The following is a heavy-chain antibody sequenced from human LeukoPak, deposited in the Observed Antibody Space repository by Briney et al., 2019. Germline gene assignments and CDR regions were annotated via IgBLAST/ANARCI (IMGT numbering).Heavy chain of an antibody. Sequence: SETLSLTCTVSGGSISSYCWSWIRQPPGKGLEWIGYIYASGSTNYNPSLKSRVTISVATSKDQFAWKLSSVTAAATAVYYCSRGHITMIVCFWGQGTLGPGS. V-gene: IGHV4-4*09. CDR2: IYASGST. J-gene: IGHJ4*02. D-gene: IGHD3-22*01. CDR3: SRGHITMIVCF. CDR1: GGSISSYC.